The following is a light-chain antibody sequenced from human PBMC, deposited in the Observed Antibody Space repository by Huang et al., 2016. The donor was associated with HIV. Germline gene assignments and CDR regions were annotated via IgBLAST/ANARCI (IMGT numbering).Light chain of an antibody. CDR1: ESVGSN. V-gene: IGKV3D-15*01. J-gene: IGKJ1*01. CDR2: GTS. Sequence: ELVMTQSPATLSVSPGDRATLSCRASESVGSNLAWYQQKPGQAPRLLIYGTSTRATDIPARFSGSGSGTEFALTITSLQSEDLAVYYCQQYNHWPKAFGQGTKVEIK. CDR3: QQYNHWPKA.